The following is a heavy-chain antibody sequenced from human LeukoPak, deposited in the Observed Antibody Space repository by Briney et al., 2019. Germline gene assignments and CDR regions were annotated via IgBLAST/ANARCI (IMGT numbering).Heavy chain of an antibody. Sequence: PGRSLRLSCAASGFTFDDYAMHWVRQAPGKGLEWVSGISWNSGSIGYADSVKGRFTISRDNAKNSLYLQMNSLRAEDTALYYCAKDTYGSRLILPLGYFDYWGQGTLVTVSS. CDR1: GFTFDDYA. CDR2: ISWNSGSI. V-gene: IGHV3-9*01. CDR3: AKDTYGSRLILPLGYFDY. J-gene: IGHJ4*02. D-gene: IGHD1-26*01.